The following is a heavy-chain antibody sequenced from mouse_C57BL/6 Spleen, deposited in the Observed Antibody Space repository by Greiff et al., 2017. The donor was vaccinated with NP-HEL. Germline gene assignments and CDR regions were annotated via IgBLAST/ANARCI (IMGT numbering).Heavy chain of an antibody. Sequence: EVQLVESGPGLVKPSQSLSLTCSVTGYSITSGYYWNWIRQFPGNKLEWMGYISYDGSNNYNPSLKNRISITRDTSKNQFFLKLNSVTTEDTATYYCARMIYYYGSSRYWYFDVWGTGTTVTVSS. V-gene: IGHV3-6*01. J-gene: IGHJ1*03. CDR2: ISYDGSN. CDR3: ARMIYYYGSSRYWYFDV. CDR1: GYSITSGYY. D-gene: IGHD1-1*01.